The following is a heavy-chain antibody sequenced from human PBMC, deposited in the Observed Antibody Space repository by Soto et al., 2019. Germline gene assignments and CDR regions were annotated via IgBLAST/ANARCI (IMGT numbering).Heavy chain of an antibody. J-gene: IGHJ6*02. CDR1: GFTFRNYA. CDR3: ARDIKSGNCSSTRCSISNYYYYYGMDV. D-gene: IGHD2-2*01. CDR2: INAGTGDT. Sequence: GASVKVSCKASGFTFRNYAMHWVCQAPGQRLEWMGWINAGTGDTKYSQKFQGRVTITRDTSASTAYMELSGLRSEDTAVYYCARDIKSGNCSSTRCSISNYYYYYGMDVWGQGTTVTVSS. V-gene: IGHV1-3*01.